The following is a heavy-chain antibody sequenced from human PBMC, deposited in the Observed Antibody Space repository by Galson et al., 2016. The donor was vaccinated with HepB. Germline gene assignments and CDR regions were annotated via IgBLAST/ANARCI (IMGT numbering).Heavy chain of an antibody. V-gene: IGHV4-31*03. CDR1: GVSISRGNYH. J-gene: IGHJ4*02. Sequence: TLSLTCTVSGVSISRGNYHWTWIRQRPGKGLEWIGYIYYSGSTNSNPSLKSRVIMSVDTSKKQFSLRLRSVTAADTALYYCARIFYVWGSYSNHYLDLWGQGILVTVSS. D-gene: IGHD3-16*01. CDR2: IYYSGST. CDR3: ARIFYVWGSYSNHYLDL.